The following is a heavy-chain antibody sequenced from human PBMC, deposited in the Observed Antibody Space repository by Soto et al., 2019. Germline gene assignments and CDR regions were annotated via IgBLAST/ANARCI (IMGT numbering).Heavy chain of an antibody. CDR1: GYTFTSYG. Sequence: AASVKVSFKASGYTFTSYGISWLRQAPGQGLEWMGWISAYNGNTNYAQKLQGRVTMTTDTSTSTAYMELRSLRSDDTAVYYCAREVAAAGGYYYYGMDVWGQGTTVTVSS. CDR2: ISAYNGNT. D-gene: IGHD6-13*01. J-gene: IGHJ6*02. CDR3: AREVAAAGGYYYYGMDV. V-gene: IGHV1-18*01.